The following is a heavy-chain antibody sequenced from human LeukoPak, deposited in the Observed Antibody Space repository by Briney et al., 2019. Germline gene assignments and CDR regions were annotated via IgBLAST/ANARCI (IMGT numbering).Heavy chain of an antibody. J-gene: IGHJ4*02. Sequence: SETLSLTYTVSGGSISSSSYYWGWIRQPPGKGLEWIGSIYYSGSTYYNPSLKSRVTISVDTSKNQFSLKLSSVTAADTAVYYCASDYDSSGFFDYWGQGTLVTVSS. CDR1: GGSISSSSYY. D-gene: IGHD3-22*01. CDR3: ASDYDSSGFFDY. CDR2: IYYSGST. V-gene: IGHV4-39*01.